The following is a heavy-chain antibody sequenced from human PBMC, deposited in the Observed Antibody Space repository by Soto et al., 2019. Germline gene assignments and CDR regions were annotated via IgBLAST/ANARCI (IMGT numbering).Heavy chain of an antibody. CDR1: GFTFSNYA. Sequence: EVQLLESGGGLVQPGGSLRLSCTASGFTFSNYAMSWVRQAPGKGLEWVSCISDSGGTKYYADSVKGRFTTSRDNSKNTLYLQMNSLRAEYTAVYYCAKTVLQPSYDFWSAYGMDVWGQGTTVTVSS. V-gene: IGHV3-23*01. CDR2: ISDSGGTK. CDR3: AKTVLQPSYDFWSAYGMDV. D-gene: IGHD3-3*01. J-gene: IGHJ6*02.